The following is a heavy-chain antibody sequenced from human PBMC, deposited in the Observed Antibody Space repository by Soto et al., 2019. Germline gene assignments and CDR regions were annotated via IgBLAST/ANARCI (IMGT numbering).Heavy chain of an antibody. D-gene: IGHD3-16*01. CDR3: ARGGYYDNSWGKLSHYGLDV. CDR2: ISPYNDHT. Sequence: QVQLAQSTGEVKKPGASVRVSCKATGYTFIRYGIAWVRQAPGQGFEWMGWISPYNDHTVYAQKFQGRVTMTADTPTRIGYMNLRGLKSDDTAVYYCARGGYYDNSWGKLSHYGLDVWGQGTSVSVSS. V-gene: IGHV1-18*01. CDR1: GYTFIRYG. J-gene: IGHJ6*02.